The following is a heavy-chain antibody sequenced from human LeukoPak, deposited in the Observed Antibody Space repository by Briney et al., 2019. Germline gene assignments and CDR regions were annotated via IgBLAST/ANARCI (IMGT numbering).Heavy chain of an antibody. D-gene: IGHD6-13*01. CDR3: ARAPGRVGAAAGGYWFDP. CDR1: GFTVSSNY. J-gene: IGHJ5*02. V-gene: IGHV3-53*01. Sequence: TGGSLRLSCAASGFTVSSNYMSWVRQAPGKGLEWVSVIYSGGSTYYADSVKGRFTISRDNSKNTLYLQMNSLRAEDTAVYYCARAPGRVGAAAGGYWFDPWGQGTLVTVSS. CDR2: IYSGGST.